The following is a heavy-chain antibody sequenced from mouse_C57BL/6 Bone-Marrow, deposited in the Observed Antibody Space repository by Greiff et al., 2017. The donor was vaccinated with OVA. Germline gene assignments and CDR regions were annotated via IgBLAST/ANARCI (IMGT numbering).Heavy chain of an antibody. CDR2: IHPNSGST. V-gene: IGHV1-64*01. D-gene: IGHD2-5*01. J-gene: IGHJ3*01. CDR1: GYTFTSYW. Sequence: VQLQQSGAELVKPGASVKLSCKASGYTFTSYWMHWVKQRPGQGLEWIGMIHPNSGSTNYNEKFKSKATLTVDKSSSTAYMQLSSLTSEDSAVYYCARSGYSNYPFAYWGQGTLVTVSA. CDR3: ARSGYSNYPFAY.